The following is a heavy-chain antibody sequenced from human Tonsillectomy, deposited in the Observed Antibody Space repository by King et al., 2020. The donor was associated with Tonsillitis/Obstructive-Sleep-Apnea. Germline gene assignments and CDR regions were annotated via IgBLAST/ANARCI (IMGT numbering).Heavy chain of an antibody. J-gene: IGHJ3*01. CDR1: GFNFRSSS. D-gene: IGHD4-17*01. CDR3: ARDTYGDYASGAFDV. Sequence: VQLVESGGGLVKSGGSLRLSCVASGFNFRSSSMNWVRQAPGKGLEWISSISSGSTYIYSADSAQGRFSISRDNAKNSLYLQMNSLGVEDTAVYYCARDTYGDYASGAFDVWGHGTMVAVSS. CDR2: ISSGSTYI. V-gene: IGHV3-21*01.